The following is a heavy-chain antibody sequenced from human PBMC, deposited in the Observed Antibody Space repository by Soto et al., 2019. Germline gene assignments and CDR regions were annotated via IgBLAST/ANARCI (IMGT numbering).Heavy chain of an antibody. J-gene: IGHJ5*02. CDR2: ISGSGGST. V-gene: IGHV3-23*01. Sequence: EVQLLESGGGLVQPGGSLRLSCAASGFTFSSYAMSWVRQAPGKGLEWVSAISGSGGSTYYADSVKGRFTISRDNSKNALYLQMNSLRAEDTAVYYCAKATPSLGYCSSVSCSWCQGTLVTVSS. D-gene: IGHD2-15*01. CDR3: AKATPSLGYCSSVSCS. CDR1: GFTFSSYA.